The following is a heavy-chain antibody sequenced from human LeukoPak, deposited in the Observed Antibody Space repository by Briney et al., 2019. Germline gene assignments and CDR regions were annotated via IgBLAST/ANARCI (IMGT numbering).Heavy chain of an antibody. D-gene: IGHD3-9*01. CDR2: IYTSGST. CDR1: GGSISSYY. Sequence: SETLSLTCTVSGGSISSYYWSWIRQPAGKGLEWIGRIYTSGSTNYNPSLKSRVTMSVGTSKNQFSLKLSSVTAADTAVYYCARGYYDILTGYLDYWGQGTLVTVSS. V-gene: IGHV4-4*07. J-gene: IGHJ4*02. CDR3: ARGYYDILTGYLDY.